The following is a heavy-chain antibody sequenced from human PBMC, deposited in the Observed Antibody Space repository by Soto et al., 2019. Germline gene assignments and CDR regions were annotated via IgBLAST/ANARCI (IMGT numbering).Heavy chain of an antibody. D-gene: IGHD3-22*01. V-gene: IGHV1-18*01. CDR2: ISAYNGNT. J-gene: IGHJ4*02. CDR3: ARGFRYYDSSGPLDY. Sequence: SVKVSCKASGYTFTSYGISWVRQAPGQGLEWMGWISAYNGNTNYAQKLQGRVTMTTDTSTSTAYMELRSLRSDDTAVYYCARGFRYYDSSGPLDYWGQGTLVTVSS. CDR1: GYTFTSYG.